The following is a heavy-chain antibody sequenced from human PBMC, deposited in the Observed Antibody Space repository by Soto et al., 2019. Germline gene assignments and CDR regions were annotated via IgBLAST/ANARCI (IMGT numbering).Heavy chain of an antibody. V-gene: IGHV4-30-4*01. CDR2: IYYSGST. CDR1: GGSISSGDYY. D-gene: IGHD1-26*01. Sequence: ASETLSLTCTVSGGSISSGDYYWSWIRQPPGKGLEWIGYIYYSGSTYYNPSLKSRVTISVDTSKNQFSLKLSSVTAADTAVYYCARDRIVGATSPPYYYYGMDVWGQGTTVTVSS. J-gene: IGHJ6*02. CDR3: ARDRIVGATSPPYYYYGMDV.